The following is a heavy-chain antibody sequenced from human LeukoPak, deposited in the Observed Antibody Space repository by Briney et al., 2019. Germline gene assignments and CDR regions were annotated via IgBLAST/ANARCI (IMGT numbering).Heavy chain of an antibody. J-gene: IGHJ4*02. CDR1: GYTFTGYY. V-gene: IGHV1-2*02. D-gene: IGHD5-24*01. CDR3: ARGLRGMATIRGPLDY. CDR2: INPNSGGT. Sequence: GASVKVSCKASGYTFTGYYMHWVRQAPGQGLEWMGWINPNSGGTNYAQKFQGRVTMTRDTSISTAYMELSRLRSDDTAVYYCARGLRGMATIRGPLDYWGQGTLVTVSS.